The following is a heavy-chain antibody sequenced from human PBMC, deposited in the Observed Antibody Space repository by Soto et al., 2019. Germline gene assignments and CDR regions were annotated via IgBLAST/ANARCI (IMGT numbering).Heavy chain of an antibody. J-gene: IGHJ4*02. CDR3: ARDGRIQLWYGGLQGADY. Sequence: QVQLVQYGAEVKKPGASVKVSRKASGYTFTSYYMHWVRQDPGQGLEWMGIINPSGGSTSYAQKFQGRVTMTRDTSTRTVYMELSSRRSEDTAVYYCARDGRIQLWYGGLQGADYWCQGTLVTVSS. V-gene: IGHV1-46*01. CDR2: INPSGGST. CDR1: GYTFTSYY. D-gene: IGHD5-18*01.